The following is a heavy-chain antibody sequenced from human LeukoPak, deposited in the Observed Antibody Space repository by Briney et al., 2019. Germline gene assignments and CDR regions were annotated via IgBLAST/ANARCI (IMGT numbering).Heavy chain of an antibody. Sequence: GESLKISCKASGYSFTSYWIGWVRQMPGKGLEWMGVIYPGDSDTRYSPSFQGQVTILADKSISTAYLQWSSLKASDTAMYYCARHRAIAMTRYYYYYGLDVWGQGTTVTVSS. J-gene: IGHJ6*02. V-gene: IGHV5-51*01. CDR3: ARHRAIAMTRYYYYYGLDV. CDR2: IYPGDSDT. D-gene: IGHD6-13*01. CDR1: GYSFTSYW.